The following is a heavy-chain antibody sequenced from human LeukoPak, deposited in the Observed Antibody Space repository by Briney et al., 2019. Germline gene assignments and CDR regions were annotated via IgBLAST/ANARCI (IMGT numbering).Heavy chain of an antibody. CDR2: INPNSGGT. CDR3: ARVKRNYPLDQYFQH. Sequence: GASVKVSCKASGYTFTGYYMHWVRQAPGQGLEWIGWINPNSGGTNYAQKFQGRVTMTRDTSISTAYMELSRLRSDDTAVYYCARVKRNYPLDQYFQHWGQGTLVTVSS. J-gene: IGHJ1*01. V-gene: IGHV1-2*02. D-gene: IGHD1-7*01. CDR1: GYTFTGYY.